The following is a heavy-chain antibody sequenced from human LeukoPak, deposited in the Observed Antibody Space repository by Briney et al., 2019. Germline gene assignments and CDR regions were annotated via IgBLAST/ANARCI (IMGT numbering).Heavy chain of an antibody. V-gene: IGHV4-39*07. J-gene: IGHJ5*02. CDR2: INHSGST. CDR1: GGSISSSSYY. D-gene: IGHD3-9*01. CDR3: VSGGYDIDWFDP. Sequence: ASETLSLTCTVSGGSISSSSYYWSWIRQPPGKGLEWIGEINHSGSTNYNPSLKSRVTISVDTSKNQFSLKLSSVTAADTAVYYCVSGGYDIDWFDPWGQGTLVTVSS.